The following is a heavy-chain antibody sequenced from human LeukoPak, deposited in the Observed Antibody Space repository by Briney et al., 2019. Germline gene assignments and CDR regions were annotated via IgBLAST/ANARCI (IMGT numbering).Heavy chain of an antibody. CDR2: IYYSGST. V-gene: IGHV4-39*01. J-gene: IGHJ5*02. CDR1: GGSISSSGYY. D-gene: IGHD6-13*01. CDR3: ARQSSSWYNWFDP. Sequence: PSETLSLTCTVSGGSISSSGYYWGWIRQPPGKGLEWIGSIYYSGSTYYNPSLKSRVTVSVDTSKSHFSLKLSSVTAADTAVYYCARQSSSWYNWFDPWGQGSLVTVSS.